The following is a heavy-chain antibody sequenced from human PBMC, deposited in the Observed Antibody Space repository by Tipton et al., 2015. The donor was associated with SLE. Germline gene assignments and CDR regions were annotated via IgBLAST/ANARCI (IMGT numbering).Heavy chain of an antibody. CDR2: ISYTGST. CDR3: ATSPLTL. CDR1: GYPISSGYY. J-gene: IGHJ4*02. V-gene: IGHV4-38-2*01. D-gene: IGHD2-2*01. Sequence: TLSLTCAVSGYPISSGYYWGWIRQSPGKGLEWIGSISYTGSTYYNPSLKSRVTIPVDMSKNQFSLKLTSVTAADTAVYYCATSPLTLWGQGTLVTVSS.